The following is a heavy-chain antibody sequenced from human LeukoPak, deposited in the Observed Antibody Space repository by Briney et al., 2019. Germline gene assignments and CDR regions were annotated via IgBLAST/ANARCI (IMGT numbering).Heavy chain of an antibody. D-gene: IGHD3-22*01. CDR3: ARGYYDSSGTNFDY. J-gene: IGHJ4*02. V-gene: IGHV1-2*02. CDR2: INPNSGGT. Sequence: ASVKVSCKASGYTFTSYGISWVRQAPGQGLEWMGWINPNSGGTNYAQKFQGRVTMTRDTSISTAYMELSRLRSDDTAVYYCARGYYDSSGTNFDYWGQGTLVTVSS. CDR1: GYTFTSYG.